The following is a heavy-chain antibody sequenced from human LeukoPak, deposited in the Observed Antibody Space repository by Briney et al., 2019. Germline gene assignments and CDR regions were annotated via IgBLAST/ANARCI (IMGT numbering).Heavy chain of an antibody. J-gene: IGHJ5*02. CDR3: ARVVPAAVITWFAP. CDR2: ISAYNGNT. Sequence: ASVKVSCKASGYTFTSYGITWVRRAPGQGLEWMGWISAYNGNTNYAQKLQGRVTMTTDTSTSTAYMELRSLRSDDTAVYYCARVVPAAVITWFAPGGQGPRVTVPS. D-gene: IGHD3-22*01. CDR1: GYTFTSYG. V-gene: IGHV1-18*01.